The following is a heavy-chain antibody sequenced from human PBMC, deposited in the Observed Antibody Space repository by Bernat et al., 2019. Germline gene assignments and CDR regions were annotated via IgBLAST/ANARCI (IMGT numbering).Heavy chain of an antibody. J-gene: IGHJ5*02. CDR3: GTGRGYKCDGCDP. CDR1: GFTFADYA. V-gene: IGHV3-9*01. D-gene: IGHD6-25*01. CDR2: ISWNSGSI. Sequence: EVQLVESGGGLVQPGRSLRLSCAASGFTFADYAMHWVRQAPGKGLEWVSGISWNSGSIGYADSVKGRFTISRDNAKNSLYLQMNSLRAEDTAVYYCGTGRGYKCDGCDPWGQGTLVTVSS.